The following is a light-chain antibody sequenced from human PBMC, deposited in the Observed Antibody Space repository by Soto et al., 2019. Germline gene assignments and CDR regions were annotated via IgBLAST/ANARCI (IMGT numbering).Light chain of an antibody. CDR2: GNK. Sequence: VLTQPPSVSGAPGQRVTISCTVSSSNIGAGYDVHWYQRRPGTAPKLLIYGNKNRPSGVPDRFSGSKSGTSASLAITGLQAEDEADYYCQSYDSSLSVSYVFGTGTKVTVL. CDR3: QSYDSSLSVSYV. V-gene: IGLV1-40*01. J-gene: IGLJ1*01. CDR1: SSNIGAGYD.